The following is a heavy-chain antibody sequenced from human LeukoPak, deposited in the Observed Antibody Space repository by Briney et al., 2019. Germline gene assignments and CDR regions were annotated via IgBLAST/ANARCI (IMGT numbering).Heavy chain of an antibody. D-gene: IGHD2-15*01. J-gene: IGHJ5*02. CDR1: GYTFTSYG. V-gene: IGHV1-18*01. Sequence: GASVKVSCKASGYTFTSYGISWVRQAPGQGLEWMGWISAYNGNTNYAQKLQGRVTMTTDTSTSTAYMELRSLRSDGTAVYYCAREQCSGGSCYSSGERYNWFDPWGQGTLVTVSS. CDR2: ISAYNGNT. CDR3: AREQCSGGSCYSSGERYNWFDP.